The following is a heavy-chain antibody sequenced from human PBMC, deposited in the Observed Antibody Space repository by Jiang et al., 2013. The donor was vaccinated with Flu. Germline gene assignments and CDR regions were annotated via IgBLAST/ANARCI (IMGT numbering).Heavy chain of an antibody. CDR2: IYYSGTT. V-gene: IGHV4-59*11. J-gene: IGHJ4*02. D-gene: IGHD2-2*01. CDR1: GGSISSHY. Sequence: GPGLVKPSETLSLTCTVSGGSISSHYWSWIRQPPGRDVSGLGDIYYSGTTNYNPSLKSRVTISVDTSKNQFSLKLTSVTAADTAMYYCARSIVPRTYYYFDSWGQGTLVTVSS. CDR3: ARSIVPRTYYYFDS.